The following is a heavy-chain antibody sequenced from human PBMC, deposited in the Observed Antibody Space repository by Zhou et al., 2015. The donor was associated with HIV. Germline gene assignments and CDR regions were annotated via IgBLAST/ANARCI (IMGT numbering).Heavy chain of an antibody. D-gene: IGHD7-27*01. CDR1: GFAFNDYA. CDR2: ISSSSDSI. Sequence: EVQLLESGGGLVQPGGSLRVSCAASGFAFNDYAMSWVRQAPGKGLEWVSYISSSSDSIYYGDSAKGRFTISRDNAKNSLYLEMSSLRGEDTAVYYCAGDGVNWGYESWGQGTLVTVSS. CDR3: AGDGVNWGYES. V-gene: IGHV3-48*01. J-gene: IGHJ5*02.